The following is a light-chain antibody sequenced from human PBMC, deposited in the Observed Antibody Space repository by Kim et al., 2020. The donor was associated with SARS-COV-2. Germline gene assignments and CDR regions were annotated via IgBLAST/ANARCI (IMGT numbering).Light chain of an antibody. CDR3: QQRSSWPWT. CDR1: QSVSSY. CDR2: DAS. Sequence: LSPGERATLSRRASQSVSSYLAWYQQKPGQAPRLLIYDASNRATGIPARFSGSGSGTDLTLTISSLEPEDFAVYYCQQRSSWPWTFGQGTKVDIK. V-gene: IGKV3-11*01. J-gene: IGKJ1*01.